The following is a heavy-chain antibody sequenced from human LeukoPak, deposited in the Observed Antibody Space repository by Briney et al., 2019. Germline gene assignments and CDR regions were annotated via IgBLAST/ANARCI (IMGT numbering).Heavy chain of an antibody. J-gene: IGHJ4*02. Sequence: SETLSLTCSVSGGSISSDYWNSIRQPVGKGLEWIGRIPLGGRTNYNPSLKSRVTVSLDKSKNQFSLKVTSVTAADTAVYYCARLNGSGSYAYFDYWGQGSLVIVSS. CDR3: ARLNGSGSYAYFDY. CDR2: IPLGGRT. V-gene: IGHV4-4*07. CDR1: GGSISSDY. D-gene: IGHD3-10*01.